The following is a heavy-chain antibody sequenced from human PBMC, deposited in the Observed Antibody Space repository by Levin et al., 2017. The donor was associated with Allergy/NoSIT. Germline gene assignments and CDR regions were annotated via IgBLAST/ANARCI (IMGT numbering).Heavy chain of an antibody. D-gene: IGHD3-10*01. CDR1: GDSITDYY. V-gene: IGHV4-59*01. CDR2: ISYSGAT. Sequence: SETLSLTCTVSGDSITDYYWSWVRQPPGKGLEWIGYISYSGATNYNPSLESRVTISVDTSKNQFSLKLRSVTAADTAMYYCARERGDWAGVIDSWGQGALVTVSS. CDR3: ARERGDWAGVIDS. J-gene: IGHJ4*02.